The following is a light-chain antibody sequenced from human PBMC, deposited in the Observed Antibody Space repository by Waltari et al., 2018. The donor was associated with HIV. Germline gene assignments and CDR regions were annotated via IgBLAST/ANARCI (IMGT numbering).Light chain of an antibody. J-gene: IGLJ1*01. CDR2: KDS. Sequence: SYELTPPPSLSVSPGQTARITCSGDALATQYAHWYQQKSGQAPVSVKYKDSERPSGIPERVSGASSGATVTLTISGVQEEDEADYYCQSADSSGSNCVFGTGTKVTVL. V-gene: IGLV3-25*03. CDR1: ALATQY. CDR3: QSADSSGSNCV.